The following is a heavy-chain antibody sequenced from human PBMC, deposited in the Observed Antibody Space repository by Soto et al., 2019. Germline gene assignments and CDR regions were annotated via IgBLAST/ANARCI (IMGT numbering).Heavy chain of an antibody. J-gene: IGHJ5*02. CDR2: ISSSSSYI. V-gene: IGHV3-21*01. Sequence: GGSLRLSCAASGFTFSSYSMNWVRQAPGKGLEWVSSISSSSSYIYYADSVKGRFTISRDNAKNSLYLQMNSLRAEDTAVYYCARGLHTVTEDNWFDPWGQEPWSPSPQ. CDR1: GFTFSSYS. D-gene: IGHD4-4*01. CDR3: ARGLHTVTEDNWFDP.